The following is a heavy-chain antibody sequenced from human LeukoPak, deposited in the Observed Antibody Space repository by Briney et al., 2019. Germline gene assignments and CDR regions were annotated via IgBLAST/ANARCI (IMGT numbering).Heavy chain of an antibody. D-gene: IGHD3-22*01. CDR1: GGTFSSYT. Sequence: VASVKVSCKASGGTFSSYTISWVRQAPGQGLEWMGRIIPILGIANYAQKFQGRVTITADKSTSTAYMELSSLRSEDTAVYYCARGSYYYDSSGYTAKYYYYYYMDVWGKGTTVTVSS. CDR3: ARGSYYYDSSGYTAKYYYYYYMDV. V-gene: IGHV1-69*02. J-gene: IGHJ6*03. CDR2: IIPILGIA.